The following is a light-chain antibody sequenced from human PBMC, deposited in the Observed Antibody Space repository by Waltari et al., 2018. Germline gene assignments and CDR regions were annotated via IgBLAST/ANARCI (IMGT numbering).Light chain of an antibody. J-gene: IGLJ2*01. CDR2: EVS. Sequence: QSALAQPPSASGSPGQSVTISCTGTSSDVGGYNYVSWYQQHPGNAPKLMIYEVSKRPSGVPDRFSCSKAGNTASLTVSGLQAEDEAAYYCSSYAGSNFVVFGGGTKVTVL. V-gene: IGLV2-8*01. CDR1: SSDVGGYNY. CDR3: SSYAGSNFVV.